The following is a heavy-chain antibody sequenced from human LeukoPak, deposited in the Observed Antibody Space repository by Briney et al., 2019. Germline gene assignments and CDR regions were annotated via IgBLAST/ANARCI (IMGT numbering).Heavy chain of an antibody. Sequence: GGSLRLSCAASGFTFSDYYMSCIRQAPGKGLEWVSYISSSGSTIYYANSVKGRFTISRDNAKNSLYLQMNSLRAEHTAVYYCARASRIGGATRPRHSPTDYWGQGTLVTVSS. V-gene: IGHV3-11*01. CDR3: ARASRIGGATRPRHSPTDY. D-gene: IGHD1-26*01. CDR1: GFTFSDYY. CDR2: ISSSGSTI. J-gene: IGHJ4*02.